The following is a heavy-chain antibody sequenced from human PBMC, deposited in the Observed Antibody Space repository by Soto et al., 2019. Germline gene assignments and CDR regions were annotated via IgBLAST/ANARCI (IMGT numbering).Heavy chain of an antibody. J-gene: IGHJ5*02. V-gene: IGHV4-59*01. CDR2: IYYSGST. CDR1: GGSISSYY. CDR3: ARDVPYCSGGSCYSNWFDP. Sequence: SETLSLTCTVSGGSISSYYWSWIRQPPGKGLEWIGYIYYSGSTNYNPSLKSRATISVDTSKNQFSLKLSSVTAADTAVYYCARDVPYCSGGSCYSNWFDPWGQGTLVTVSS. D-gene: IGHD2-15*01.